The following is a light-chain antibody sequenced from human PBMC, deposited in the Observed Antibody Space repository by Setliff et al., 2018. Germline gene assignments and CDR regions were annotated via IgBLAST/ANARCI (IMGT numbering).Light chain of an antibody. CDR1: SSDIGGYNY. V-gene: IGLV2-14*03. Sequence: QSVLTQPASVSGSPGQSITISCTGPSSDIGGYNYVSWYQQYPGKAPQLIIYGVSKRPSGVSDRFSGSKSGNTASLTISGLQVEDEADYYCTSFTATSTPVVFGGGTKVTVL. CDR3: TSFTATSTPVV. J-gene: IGLJ3*02. CDR2: GVS.